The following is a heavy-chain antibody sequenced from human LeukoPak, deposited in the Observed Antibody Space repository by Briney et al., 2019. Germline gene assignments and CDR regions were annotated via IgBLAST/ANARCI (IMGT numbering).Heavy chain of an antibody. CDR1: GFTFSSYA. CDR3: ANLYSSGWNYFDY. CDR2: VSGSGGST. Sequence: GGSLRLSCAASGFTFSSYAMSWVRQAPGKGLEWVSAVSGSGGSTYYADSVKGRFTISRDNSKNTLYLQMNSLRAEDTAVYYCANLYSSGWNYFDYWGQGTLVTVST. D-gene: IGHD6-19*01. V-gene: IGHV3-23*01. J-gene: IGHJ4*02.